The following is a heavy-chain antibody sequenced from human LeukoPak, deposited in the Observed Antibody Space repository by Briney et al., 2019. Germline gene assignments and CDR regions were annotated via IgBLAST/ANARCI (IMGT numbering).Heavy chain of an antibody. J-gene: IGHJ4*02. CDR1: GGSFSGYY. CDR2: INHSGST. V-gene: IGHV4-34*01. CDR3: ARRVCSSTSCPMLDY. Sequence: SETLSLTCAVYGGSFSGYYWSWIRQPPGKGLEWIREINHSGSTNYNPSLKSRVTISVDTSKNQFSLKLSSVTAADTAVYYCARRVCSSTSCPMLDYWGQGTLVTVSS. D-gene: IGHD2-2*01.